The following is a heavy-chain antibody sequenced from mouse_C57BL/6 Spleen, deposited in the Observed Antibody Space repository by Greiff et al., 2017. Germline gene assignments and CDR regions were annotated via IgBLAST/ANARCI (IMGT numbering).Heavy chain of an antibody. V-gene: IGHV1-52*01. Sequence: VQLQQPGAELVRPGSSVKLSCKASGYTFTSYWMHWVKQRPIQGLEWIGNIDPSDSETHYNQKFKDKATLTVDKSSSTAYMQLSSLTSEDSAVYYCARSGGGYYGSSYGYFDVWGTGTTVTVSS. CDR3: ARSGGGYYGSSYGYFDV. CDR1: GYTFTSYW. D-gene: IGHD1-1*01. CDR2: IDPSDSET. J-gene: IGHJ1*03.